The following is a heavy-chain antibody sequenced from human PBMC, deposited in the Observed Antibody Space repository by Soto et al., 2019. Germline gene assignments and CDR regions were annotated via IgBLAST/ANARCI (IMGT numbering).Heavy chain of an antibody. V-gene: IGHV1-18*04. J-gene: IGHJ4*02. CDR1: GYSFSSYT. CDR2: IRAYNGNT. CDR3: ARESKQWPDF. Sequence: QVQLVQSGGEVKKPGASVTVSCKASGYSFSSYTINWVRQAPGQGLAWLGWIRAYNGNTKYVEKLQGRVTMTTDTSTSTAYIELRNLRSDDPAVYYCARESKQWPDFWGPGTLVTVSS. D-gene: IGHD6-19*01.